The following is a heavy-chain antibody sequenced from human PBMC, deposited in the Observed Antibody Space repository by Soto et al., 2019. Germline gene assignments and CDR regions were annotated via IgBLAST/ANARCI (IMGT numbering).Heavy chain of an antibody. V-gene: IGHV4-4*02. CDR3: ARERAVSARGSFDY. J-gene: IGHJ4*02. D-gene: IGHD6-19*01. CDR2: IYHSGST. CDR1: GGSVSSTNW. Sequence: QVQLQESGPGLVEPSGTLSLTCAVSGGSVSSTNWWSWVRQPPGKGLEWIGEIYHSGSTYYKPSLKSRVTISGDKSKNQFSLRLSSVTAADTAVYFCARERAVSARGSFDYWGQGTLVTVSS.